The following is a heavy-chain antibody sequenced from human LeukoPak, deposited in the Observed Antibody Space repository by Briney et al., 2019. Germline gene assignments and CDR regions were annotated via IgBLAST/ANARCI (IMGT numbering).Heavy chain of an antibody. J-gene: IGHJ4*02. CDR3: ASLPFIVKGPYFDY. V-gene: IGHV1-69*05. CDR1: GGTFSSYA. Sequence: SVKVSCKASGGTFSSYAISWVRQAPGQGLEWMGGIIPIFGTANYAQKFQGRVTITTDESTSSAYMELSSLRSEDTAVYYCASLPFIVKGPYFDYWGQGTLVTVSS. D-gene: IGHD2/OR15-2a*01. CDR2: IIPIFGTA.